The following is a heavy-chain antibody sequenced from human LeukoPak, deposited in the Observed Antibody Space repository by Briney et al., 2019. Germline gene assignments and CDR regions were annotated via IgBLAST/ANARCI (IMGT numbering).Heavy chain of an antibody. D-gene: IGHD3-22*01. CDR3: ARGPAYYYDSSGYYFDY. Sequence: KSSETLSLTCAVYGGSFSGYYWSWIRQPPGKGLEWIGEINHSGSTNYNPSLKSRVTISVDTSKNQFSLKLSSVTAADTAVYYCARGPAYYYDSSGYYFDYWGQGTLVTVSS. CDR1: GGSFSGYY. CDR2: INHSGST. J-gene: IGHJ4*02. V-gene: IGHV4-34*01.